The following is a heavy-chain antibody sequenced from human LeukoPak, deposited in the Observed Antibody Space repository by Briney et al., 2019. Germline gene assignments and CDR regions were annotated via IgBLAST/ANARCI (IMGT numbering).Heavy chain of an antibody. CDR1: GGSISSYY. Sequence: SETLSLTFTVSGGSISSYYCNWIRQPAGKGLEWIGRIYTSGSTNYNPSLKSRVTMSVDTSTNQFSLKLNSVIAADTAVYYCARATAAPSSYFFDHWGQGTLVTVSS. D-gene: IGHD6-25*01. V-gene: IGHV4-4*07. CDR3: ARATAAPSSYFFDH. J-gene: IGHJ4*02. CDR2: IYTSGST.